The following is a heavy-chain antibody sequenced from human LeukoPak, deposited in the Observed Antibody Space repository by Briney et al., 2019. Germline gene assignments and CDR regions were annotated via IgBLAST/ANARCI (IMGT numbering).Heavy chain of an antibody. D-gene: IGHD6-19*01. CDR3: ARILYSSNIDY. V-gene: IGHV4-38-2*02. CDR2: ISHTGNT. CDR1: PYSISTDSF. J-gene: IGHJ4*02. Sequence: PSETLSLTCNVSPYSISTDSFWGWIRQPPGKGLEWLGTISHTGNTYYNPSLQSRVTISVDTSKNQFSLKLSSVTAADTAVYYCARILYSSNIDYWGQGTLVTVSS.